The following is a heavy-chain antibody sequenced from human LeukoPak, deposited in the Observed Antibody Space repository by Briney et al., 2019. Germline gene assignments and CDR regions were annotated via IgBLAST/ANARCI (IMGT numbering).Heavy chain of an antibody. J-gene: IGHJ4*02. D-gene: IGHD3-22*01. Sequence: PGESLRLSCAASGFTLSSYWMHWVRQAPVKGLVWVSRINSDGGSTSYADSVKGRFTISRDNAKNTLYLQMNSLRAEDTAVYYCARGRAYDSSGYYSPTFDYWGQGTLVTVSS. CDR1: GFTLSSYW. CDR2: INSDGGST. V-gene: IGHV3-74*01. CDR3: ARGRAYDSSGYYSPTFDY.